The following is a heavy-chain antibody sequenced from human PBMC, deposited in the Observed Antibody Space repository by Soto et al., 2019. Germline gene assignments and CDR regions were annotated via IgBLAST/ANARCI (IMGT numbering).Heavy chain of an antibody. D-gene: IGHD6-25*01. CDR2: INHSGST. V-gene: IGHV4-34*01. Sequence: QVQLQQWGAGLLKPSETLSLTCAVYGGSFSGYYWSWIRQPPGKGLEWIGEINHSGSTNYNPSLKSRVTISVDPAKNQFSLKLGSVTAADTAVYYCARGLRGAARRGGGYYYYYYGMDVWGQGTTVTVSS. J-gene: IGHJ6*02. CDR1: GGSFSGYY. CDR3: ARGLRGAARRGGGYYYYYYGMDV.